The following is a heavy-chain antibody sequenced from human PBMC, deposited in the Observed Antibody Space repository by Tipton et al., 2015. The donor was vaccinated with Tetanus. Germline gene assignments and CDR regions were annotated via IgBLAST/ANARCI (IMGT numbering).Heavy chain of an antibody. V-gene: IGHV4-61*01. CDR3: ASRGYSGRRQIEDY. Sequence: TLSLTCSVSGGPVNSGTYYWSWIRQPPGKGLEWLAYISNSGRTNSNYSLKSRITISQDKSKNQFSLRLTSVTAADTAVYYCASRGYSGRRQIEDYWGQGTLVTVSS. CDR1: GGPVNSGTYY. D-gene: IGHD5-12*01. CDR2: ISNSGRT. J-gene: IGHJ4*02.